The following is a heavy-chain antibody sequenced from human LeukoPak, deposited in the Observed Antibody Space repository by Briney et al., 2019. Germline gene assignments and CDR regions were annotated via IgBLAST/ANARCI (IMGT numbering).Heavy chain of an antibody. CDR2: ISSSGSPI. Sequence: PGGALRLSCVASGFTFSSYEMKWVRQAPGKGLEWVSYISSSGSPIYYAESVKGRFTISRDNAKNSLYLQMNSLRDEDTALYYCAREGGFDIWGQGTVVTVSS. CDR1: GFTFSSYE. CDR3: AREGGFDI. D-gene: IGHD2-15*01. V-gene: IGHV3-48*03. J-gene: IGHJ3*02.